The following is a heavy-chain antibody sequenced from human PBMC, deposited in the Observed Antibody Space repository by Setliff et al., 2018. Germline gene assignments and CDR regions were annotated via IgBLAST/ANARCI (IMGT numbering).Heavy chain of an antibody. Sequence: SDTLSLTCTVSGGSFSGYYWNWIRQPPGKGLEWIGEINRRGSSKYNPSLKSRVTISVDTSKNQFSLKVSSVTAEDTAVYYCARGGFGFCSSTTCQWGYYSMDVWGKGTTVTVSS. V-gene: IGHV4-34*01. D-gene: IGHD2-2*03. CDR3: ARGGFGFCSSTTCQWGYYSMDV. CDR2: INRRGSS. J-gene: IGHJ6*03. CDR1: GGSFSGYY.